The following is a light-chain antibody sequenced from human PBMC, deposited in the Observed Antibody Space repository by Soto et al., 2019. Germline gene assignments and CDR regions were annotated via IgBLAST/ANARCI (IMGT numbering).Light chain of an antibody. J-gene: IGLJ1*01. CDR3: GSYTGSIYV. CDR2: EVS. Sequence: ALAQPASVSGSPGQSITISCTGTSSDVGGYEFVSWYQQHPGKAPKLMIYEVSNRPSGVSSRFSGSKSGNTASLTISGLQAEDEADYYCGSYTGSIYVFGTGTKVTVL. CDR1: SSDVGGYEF. V-gene: IGLV2-14*01.